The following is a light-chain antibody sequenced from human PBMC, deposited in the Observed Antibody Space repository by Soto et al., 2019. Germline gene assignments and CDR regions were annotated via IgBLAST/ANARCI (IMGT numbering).Light chain of an antibody. J-gene: IGLJ7*01. CDR1: SGHSTNV. Sequence: QAVVTQSPSASASLGASVKLTCTLSSGHSTNVVAWHQQQPETGPRYLMKVNRDGSHTRGDGVPARFSGSSSGAERYLSISSLRSEDEADYYCQSWDSGFRVFGGGTQLTVL. CDR3: QSWDSGFRV. CDR2: VNRDGSH. V-gene: IGLV4-69*01.